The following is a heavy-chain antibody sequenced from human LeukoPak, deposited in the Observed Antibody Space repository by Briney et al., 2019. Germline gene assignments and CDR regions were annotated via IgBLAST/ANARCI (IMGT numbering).Heavy chain of an antibody. CDR2: IFYSGST. V-gene: IGHV4-39*02. Sequence: SETLSLTCNVSGDSISSSSYYRGWVRQPPGKGLEWIGSIFYSGSTYYKPSLKSRVTISVDTSQNHFSLRLRSVTAADTAVYYCARGDYIHWFDPWGQGTLVTVSS. J-gene: IGHJ5*02. CDR3: ARGDYIHWFDP. CDR1: GDSISSSSYY. D-gene: IGHD4-11*01.